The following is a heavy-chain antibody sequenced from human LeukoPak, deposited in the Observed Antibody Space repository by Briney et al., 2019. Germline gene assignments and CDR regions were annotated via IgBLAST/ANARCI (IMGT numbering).Heavy chain of an antibody. CDR3: ARTNYYDSSGYYYGADY. J-gene: IGHJ4*02. D-gene: IGHD3-22*01. Sequence: GESLKISCKGSGYSFTSYWIGWVRQVPGKGLEWMGIIYPGDSDTRYSPSFQGQVTISADKSISTAYLQWSSLKASDTATYYCARTNYYDSSGYYYGADYWGQGTLVTVSS. CDR2: IYPGDSDT. V-gene: IGHV5-51*01. CDR1: GYSFTSYW.